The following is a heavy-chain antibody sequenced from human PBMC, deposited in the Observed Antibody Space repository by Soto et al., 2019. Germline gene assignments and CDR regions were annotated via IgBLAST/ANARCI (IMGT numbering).Heavy chain of an antibody. CDR1: GFALTTSGVG. CDR3: AYRQESNSNWTSGWFDP. D-gene: IGHD1-1*01. CDR2: IYWDDDK. V-gene: IGHV2-5*02. J-gene: IGHJ5*02. Sequence: QITLKESGPTLVIPTQTLTLTCTFSGFALTTSGVGVGWIRQPPGKALEWLALIYWDDDKRYNPSLKTRLTSTKDTPKNQVVLTLASIDPVATATYYCAYRQESNSNWTSGWFDPWGQGTLVTVSS.